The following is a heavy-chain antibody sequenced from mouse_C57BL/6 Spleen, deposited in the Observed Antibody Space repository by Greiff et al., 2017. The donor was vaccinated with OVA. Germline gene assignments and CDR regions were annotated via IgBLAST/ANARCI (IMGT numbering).Heavy chain of an antibody. V-gene: IGHV1-50*01. CDR1: GYTFTSYW. J-gene: IGHJ2*01. D-gene: IGHD1-3*01. Sequence: QVQLQQPGAELVKPGASVKLSCKASGYTFTSYWMQWVKQRPGQGLEWIGEIDPSDSYTNYNQKVKGKATLTVETSSSTAYMQLSSLTSEDAAVYYCARWEWFDYWGQGTTLTVSA. CDR3: ARWEWFDY. CDR2: IDPSDSYT.